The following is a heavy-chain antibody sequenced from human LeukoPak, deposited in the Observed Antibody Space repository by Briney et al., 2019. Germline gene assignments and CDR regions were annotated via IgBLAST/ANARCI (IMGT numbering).Heavy chain of an antibody. J-gene: IGHJ4*02. Sequence: SETLSLTCTVSGGSMTTHHWDWIRQTPGKGLEWIGYVFDSGRTKENPSLKSRFTLSADTSKNQLSLRLSSVTAADKAVYYCTTIKRGNIFGYFDFWGQGILVTVSS. CDR2: VFDSGRT. V-gene: IGHV4-59*11. CDR1: GGSMTTHH. CDR3: TTIKRGNIFGYFDF. D-gene: IGHD5-18*01.